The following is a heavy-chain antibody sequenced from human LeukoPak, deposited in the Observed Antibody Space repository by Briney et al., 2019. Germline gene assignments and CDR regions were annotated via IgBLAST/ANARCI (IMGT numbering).Heavy chain of an antibody. CDR2: ISGSGDST. J-gene: IGHJ4*02. Sequence: GGSLRLSCAASGFTFSSYAMSWVRQAPGKGLEWVSTISGSGDSTYYADSVKGRFTISRDNSKNTLYLQMNSLRAEDTAVYYCAKVGLGYCSSTSCLYYFDSWGQGTLVTVSS. CDR1: GFTFSSYA. CDR3: AKVGLGYCSSTSCLYYFDS. D-gene: IGHD2-2*01. V-gene: IGHV3-23*01.